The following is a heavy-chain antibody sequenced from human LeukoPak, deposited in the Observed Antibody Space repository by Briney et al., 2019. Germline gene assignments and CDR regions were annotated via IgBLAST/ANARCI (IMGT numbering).Heavy chain of an antibody. V-gene: IGHV1-24*01. CDR2: FDPEDGET. D-gene: IGHD5-12*01. Sequence: GASVKVSCKVPRYTLTELSMHWVRQAPGKGLEWMGGFDPEDGETIYAQKFQGRVTMTEDTSTDTAYMELSSLRSEDTAVYYCAAYSGYALHDAFDIWGQGTMVTVSS. J-gene: IGHJ3*02. CDR1: RYTLTELS. CDR3: AAYSGYALHDAFDI.